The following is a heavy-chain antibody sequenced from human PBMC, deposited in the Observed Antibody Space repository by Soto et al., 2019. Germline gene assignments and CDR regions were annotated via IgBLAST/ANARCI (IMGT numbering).Heavy chain of an antibody. D-gene: IGHD2-21*02. CDR3: ARDHSAYCGGDCYFDY. CDR1: GFTFSSYG. V-gene: IGHV3-33*01. CDR2: IWYDGSNK. J-gene: IGHJ4*02. Sequence: QAQLVESGGGVVQPGRSGSLSCAASGFTFSSYGMHWVRQAPGKGLEWVAFIWYDGSNKYYADSVKGRFTISRDNSKNTLYLQMNSLRAEDTAVYYCARDHSAYCGGDCYFDYWGQGTLVTVSS.